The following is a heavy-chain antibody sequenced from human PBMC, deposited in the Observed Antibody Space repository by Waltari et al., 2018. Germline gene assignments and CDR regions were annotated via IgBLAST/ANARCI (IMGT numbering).Heavy chain of an antibody. V-gene: IGHV4-4*02. J-gene: IGHJ4*02. CDR3: ARDRGRGLYLDS. CDR1: GDSMSNNW. D-gene: IGHD2-15*01. Sequence: QLQLQQSGPGLVKPSESLSLTRAVSGDSMSNNWWSWVRQSPGKGLEGIGQVLGSGRTNYNPSLASRVTVSIDTSNNRFSLRMPSPTAADTAMYYCARDRGRGLYLDSWSQGTLVTVSP. CDR2: VLGSGRT.